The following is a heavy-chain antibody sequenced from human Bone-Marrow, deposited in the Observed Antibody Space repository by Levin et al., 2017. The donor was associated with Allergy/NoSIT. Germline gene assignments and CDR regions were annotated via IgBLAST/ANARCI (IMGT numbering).Heavy chain of an antibody. D-gene: IGHD3-16*01. CDR2: ISYDGSEK. V-gene: IGHV3-33*05. Sequence: GGSLRLSCAASGFTFGSYDMHWVRQAPGKGLEWVAFISYDGSEKYYADSVKGRFSVSRGNSKNTLYLQMNSLRAEDTAVYYCARVFLSYAFDVWGQGTMVTVSS. J-gene: IGHJ3*01. CDR3: ARVFLSYAFDV. CDR1: GFTFGSYD.